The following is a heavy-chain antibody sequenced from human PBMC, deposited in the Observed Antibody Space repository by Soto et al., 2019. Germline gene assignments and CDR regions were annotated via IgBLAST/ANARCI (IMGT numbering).Heavy chain of an antibody. D-gene: IGHD5-12*01. CDR3: ARDKVGGYSGYDSSPPYYFDY. V-gene: IGHV3-30-3*01. J-gene: IGHJ4*02. CDR2: ISYDGSNK. CDR1: GFTFSSYA. Sequence: GGSLRLSCAASGFTFSSYAMHWVRQAPGKGLEWVAVISYDGSNKYYADSVKGRFTISRDNSKNTLYLQMNSLRAEDTAVYYCARDKVGGYSGYDSSPPYYFDYWGQGTLVTVSS.